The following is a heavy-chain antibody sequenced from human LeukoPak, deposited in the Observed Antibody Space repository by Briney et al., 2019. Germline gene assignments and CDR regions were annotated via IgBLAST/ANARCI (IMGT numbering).Heavy chain of an antibody. CDR2: ISGSGGST. J-gene: IGHJ5*02. D-gene: IGHD2-15*01. Sequence: PGGSLRLSCAASGFTFSSYAMSWVRQAPGKGLEWVSGISGSGGSTYYADSVKGRFTISRDNSKNTLYLQMNSLRVEDTAVYYCAKGGHIVVVIAASKSGFDPWGQGTLVTVSS. CDR1: GFTFSSYA. CDR3: AKGGHIVVVIAASKSGFDP. V-gene: IGHV3-23*01.